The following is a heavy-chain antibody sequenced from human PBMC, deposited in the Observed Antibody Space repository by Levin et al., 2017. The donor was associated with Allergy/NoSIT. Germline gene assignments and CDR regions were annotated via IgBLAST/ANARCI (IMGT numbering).Heavy chain of an antibody. CDR3: ERDKGIAVAGGFDY. CDR1: GFTFDDYG. V-gene: IGHV3-20*04. J-gene: IGHJ4*02. D-gene: IGHD6-19*01. Sequence: GESLKISCAASGFTFDDYGMNWVRQAPGKGLEWVSGINWKGGRTGYAYSAKGRFTISRDNAKNSLYLQMNSLRAEDTALYYCERDKGIAVAGGFDYWGQGTLVTVSS. CDR2: INWKGGRT.